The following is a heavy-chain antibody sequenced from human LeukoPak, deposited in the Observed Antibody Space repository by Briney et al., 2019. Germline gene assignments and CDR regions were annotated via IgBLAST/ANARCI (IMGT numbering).Heavy chain of an antibody. CDR2: IIPILGIA. CDR3: ARNRGNFGSSWYVFDY. CDR1: GYTFTGYY. D-gene: IGHD6-13*01. V-gene: IGHV1-69*02. J-gene: IGHJ4*02. Sequence: EASVKVSCKASGYTFTGYYMHWVRQAPGQGLEWMGRIIPILGIANYAQKFQGRVTITADKSTSTAYMELSSLRSEDTAVYYCARNRGNFGSSWYVFDYWGQGTLVTVSS.